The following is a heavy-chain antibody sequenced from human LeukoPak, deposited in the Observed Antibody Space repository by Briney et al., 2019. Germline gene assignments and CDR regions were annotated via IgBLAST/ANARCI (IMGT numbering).Heavy chain of an antibody. Sequence: SVKVSCKASGGTFSSHAISWVRQAPGQGLEWMGGIIPIFGTANYAQKFQGRVTITTDESTSTAYMELSGLRSEDTAVYYCARDQSGSYSGIDYWGQGTLVTVSS. CDR2: IIPIFGTA. D-gene: IGHD1-26*01. J-gene: IGHJ4*02. V-gene: IGHV1-69*05. CDR3: ARDQSGSYSGIDY. CDR1: GGTFSSHA.